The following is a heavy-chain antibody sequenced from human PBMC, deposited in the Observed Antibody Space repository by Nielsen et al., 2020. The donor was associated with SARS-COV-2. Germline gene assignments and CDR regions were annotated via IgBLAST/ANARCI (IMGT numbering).Heavy chain of an antibody. J-gene: IGHJ6*03. V-gene: IGHV4-59*01. Sequence: SETLSLTCTVSGGSISSYYWSWIQQPPGKGLEWIGYIYYSGSTNYNPSLKSRVTISVDTSKNQFSLKLSSVTAADTAVYYCARTGIWYYMDVWGKGTTVTVSS. D-gene: IGHD6-13*01. CDR3: ARTGIWYYMDV. CDR2: IYYSGST. CDR1: GGSISSYY.